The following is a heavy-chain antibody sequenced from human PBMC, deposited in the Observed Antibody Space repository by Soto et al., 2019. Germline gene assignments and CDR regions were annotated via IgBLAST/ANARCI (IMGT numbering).Heavy chain of an antibody. V-gene: IGHV1-69*05. J-gene: IGHJ4*02. CDR2: IIPIFGTA. CDR3: ASGQWLARTDRYYFDY. Sequence: QVQLVQSGAEVKKPGSSVKVSCKASGGTFSSYAISWVRQAPGQGLEWMGGIIPIFGTANYAQKFQGRVTITXXEXTXXAYMELSSLRSEDTAVYYCASGQWLARTDRYYFDYWGQGTLVTVSS. D-gene: IGHD6-19*01. CDR1: GGTFSSYA.